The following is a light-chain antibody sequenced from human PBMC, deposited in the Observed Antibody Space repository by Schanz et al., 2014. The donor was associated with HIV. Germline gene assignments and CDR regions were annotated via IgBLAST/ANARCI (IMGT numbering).Light chain of an antibody. Sequence: DIQMTQSPSSLSASVGDRVTITCRASQGISTYLNWYQQKPGEAPKLVIYKASNLESGVPSRFSGSRSGTEFTLTISSLQPDDFATYYCQQYNEYPHTFGQGTKLEIK. J-gene: IGKJ2*01. CDR1: QGISTY. CDR3: QQYNEYPHT. CDR2: KAS. V-gene: IGKV1-5*03.